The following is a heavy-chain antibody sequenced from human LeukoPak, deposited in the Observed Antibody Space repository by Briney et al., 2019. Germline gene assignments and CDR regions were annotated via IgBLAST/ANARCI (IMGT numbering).Heavy chain of an antibody. D-gene: IGHD3-22*01. V-gene: IGHV4-59*01. J-gene: IGHJ3*02. Sequence: SETLSLTCTVSGGSISNDYWSWIRQPPGQGLGWIGYIYYSGSTNYNPSLKSRVTISVDTSKNHFSLKLSSVTAADTALYYCVGSTSAYYFSPFDIWGQGTVVTVSS. CDR3: VGSTSAYYFSPFDI. CDR2: IYYSGST. CDR1: GGSISNDY.